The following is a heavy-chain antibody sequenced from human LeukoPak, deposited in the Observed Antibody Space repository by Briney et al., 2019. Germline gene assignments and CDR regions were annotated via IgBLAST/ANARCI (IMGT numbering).Heavy chain of an antibody. CDR3: AKVPVSAIVCATTLDY. J-gene: IGHJ4*02. Sequence: GGSLRLSCAASGFTFSNYAMNWVRQAPGKGLVGVSHMSGCTGNTYYADPEKRRFSIPRDNSKNAVYVQMNTQRVEHTAVYFWAKVPVSAIVCATTLDYWGQGTLVTVPS. D-gene: IGHD2/OR15-2a*01. CDR2: MSGCTGNT. V-gene: IGHV3-23*01. CDR1: GFTFSNYA.